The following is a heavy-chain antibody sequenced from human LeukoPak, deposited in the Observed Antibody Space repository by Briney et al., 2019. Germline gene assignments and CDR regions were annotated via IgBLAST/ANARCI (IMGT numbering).Heavy chain of an antibody. CDR2: ISYDGSNK. V-gene: IGHV3-30-3*01. J-gene: IGHJ4*02. CDR1: GFTFSSYA. CDR3: ASIAVAGGDY. D-gene: IGHD6-19*01. Sequence: GGSLRLSCAASGFTFSSYAMHWVRQAPGKGLEWVAVISYDGSNKYYADSVKGRFPISRDNSKNTLYLQMNSLRAEDTAVYYCASIAVAGGDYWGQGTLVTVSS.